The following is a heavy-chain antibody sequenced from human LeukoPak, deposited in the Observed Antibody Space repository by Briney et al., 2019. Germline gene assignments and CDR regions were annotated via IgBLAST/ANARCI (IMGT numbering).Heavy chain of an antibody. CDR2: IYYSGST. J-gene: IGHJ6*02. CDR3: AREAGAPGYGMDV. CDR1: GGSISSGGYY. Sequence: PSETLSLTCTVSGGSISSGGYYWSWIRQHPGKGLEWIGYIYYSGSTYYNPSLKSRVTISVDTSKNQFSLKLSSVTAADTAVYYCAREAGAPGYGMDVWGQGTTVTVSS. D-gene: IGHD1-26*01. V-gene: IGHV4-31*03.